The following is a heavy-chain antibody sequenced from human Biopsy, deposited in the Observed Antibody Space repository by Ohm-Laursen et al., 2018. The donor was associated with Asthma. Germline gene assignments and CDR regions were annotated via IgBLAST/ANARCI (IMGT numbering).Heavy chain of an antibody. Sequence: SLRLSCTASGFTFDDYAMHWVRQAPGKGLEWVSGISWNSGSIGYADPVKGRLTISRDNAKNSLYLQMNSLRAEDTALYYCAKGEWELLEANFDYWGQGTLVTVSS. CDR2: ISWNSGSI. D-gene: IGHD1-26*01. J-gene: IGHJ4*02. CDR3: AKGEWELLEANFDY. CDR1: GFTFDDYA. V-gene: IGHV3-9*01.